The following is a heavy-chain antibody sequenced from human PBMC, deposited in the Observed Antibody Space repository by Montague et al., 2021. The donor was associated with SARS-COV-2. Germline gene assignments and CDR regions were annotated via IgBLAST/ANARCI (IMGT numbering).Heavy chain of an antibody. CDR2: KYSSGST. V-gene: IGHV4-39*01. D-gene: IGHD3-3*01. CDR1: GACSSSGTYE. J-gene: IGHJ4*02. CDR3: ATLPSSITIFGVVQGYYFDD. Sequence: SETLSLTCAVAGACSSSGTYEQGGRPHPRTTGIEGIGIKYSSGSTYYNQTLKSRVTISVDTSKNQFSLKLSSVTAADTAVYYCATLPSSITIFGVVQGYYFDDWGQGTLVTVSS.